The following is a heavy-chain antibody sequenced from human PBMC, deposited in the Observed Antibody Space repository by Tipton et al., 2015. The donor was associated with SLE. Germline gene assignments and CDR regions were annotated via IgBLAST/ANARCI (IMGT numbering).Heavy chain of an antibody. CDR2: ISYSGAT. CDR1: GGSITTRSYY. V-gene: IGHV4-39*07. Sequence: TLSLTCIVSGGSITTRSYYWGWIRQPPGKGLEWIASISYSGATYYNPSLKSRVIISLDTSRNHFSLKLTSVTAADTAVYFCARDRDMVLEPVPIPPAFDIWGQETTVTVSS. J-gene: IGHJ3*02. D-gene: IGHD2-2*02. CDR3: ARDRDMVLEPVPIPPAFDI.